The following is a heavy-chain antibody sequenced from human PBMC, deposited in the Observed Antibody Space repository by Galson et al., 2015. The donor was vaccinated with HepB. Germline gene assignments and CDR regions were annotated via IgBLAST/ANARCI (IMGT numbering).Heavy chain of an antibody. Sequence: SVKVSCKASGYTFTGYYMHWVRQAPGQGLEWMGWINPNSGGTNYAQKFQGWVTMTRGTSISTAYMELSRLRSDDTAVYYCARGGTSTMVRGVIENGWFDPWGQGTLVTVSS. V-gene: IGHV1-2*04. CDR2: INPNSGGT. CDR3: ARGGTSTMVRGVIENGWFDP. J-gene: IGHJ5*02. CDR1: GYTFTGYY. D-gene: IGHD3-10*01.